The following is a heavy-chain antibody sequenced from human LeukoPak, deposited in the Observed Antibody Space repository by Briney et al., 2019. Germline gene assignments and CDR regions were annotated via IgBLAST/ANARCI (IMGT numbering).Heavy chain of an antibody. CDR2: IIPIFGTA. CDR1: GYTFTSYG. Sequence: SVKVFCKASGYTFTSYGISWVRQAPGQGLEWMGGIIPIFGTANYAQKFQGRVTITADKSTSTAYMELSSLRSEDTAVYYCASSYGDYGNFDYWGQGTLVTVSS. D-gene: IGHD4-17*01. CDR3: ASSYGDYGNFDY. J-gene: IGHJ4*02. V-gene: IGHV1-69*06.